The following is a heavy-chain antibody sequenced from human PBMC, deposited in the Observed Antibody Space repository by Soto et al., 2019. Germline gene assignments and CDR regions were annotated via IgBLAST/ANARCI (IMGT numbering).Heavy chain of an antibody. CDR1: GGSISSSSYY. J-gene: IGHJ6*02. CDR2: IYYSGST. CDR3: ARDGRAGEPLSYDFWSGSYYYYGMDV. V-gene: IGHV4-61*01. Sequence: SETLSLTCTVSGGSISSSSYYWSWIRQPPGKGLEWIGYIYYSGSTNYNPSLKSRVTISVDTSKNQFSLKLSSVTAADTAVYYCARDGRAGEPLSYDFWSGSYYYYGMDVWGQGTTVTVS. D-gene: IGHD3-3*01.